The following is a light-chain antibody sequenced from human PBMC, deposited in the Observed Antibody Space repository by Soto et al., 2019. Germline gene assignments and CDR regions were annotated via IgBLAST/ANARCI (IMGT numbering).Light chain of an antibody. Sequence: QSALTQPASVSGSPGQSIAISRTGTSSDVGSYNLVSWYQQHPGKAPKLMIYEGTKRPSGVSNRFSGSKSGNTASLTISGLQAEDEADYYCCSSAGSSLYVFGSGTKVTVL. CDR2: EGT. J-gene: IGLJ1*01. CDR3: CSSAGSSLYV. V-gene: IGLV2-23*01. CDR1: SSDVGSYNL.